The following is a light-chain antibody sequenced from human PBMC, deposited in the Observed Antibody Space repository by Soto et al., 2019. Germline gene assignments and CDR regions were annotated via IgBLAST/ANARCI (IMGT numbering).Light chain of an antibody. CDR1: QSLRGW. CDR3: QQYITYST. CDR2: DAS. V-gene: IGKV1-5*01. J-gene: IGKJ5*01. Sequence: DLQMTQSPSTLSASVGDRVTITCRASQSLRGWLAWYQQRPGKAPKALIYDASTLASGVPSRFNGSGSGTEFSLTISSLQPDYFATYYCQQYITYSTFGQGTRLEIK.